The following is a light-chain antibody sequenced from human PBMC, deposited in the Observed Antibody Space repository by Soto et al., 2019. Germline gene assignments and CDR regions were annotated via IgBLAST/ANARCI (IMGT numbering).Light chain of an antibody. CDR1: QGIRDE. Sequence: AIQMPQSPSSLSASVGDRVTITCRSSQGIRDELGWYQQQPGKAPKLLTYPASTLQSGVPTRFSGSGSGTAFTVTISSLQPEDFGTYYCLEDYSFPYTFGQGTKLEIK. CDR3: LEDYSFPYT. V-gene: IGKV1-6*01. J-gene: IGKJ2*01. CDR2: PAS.